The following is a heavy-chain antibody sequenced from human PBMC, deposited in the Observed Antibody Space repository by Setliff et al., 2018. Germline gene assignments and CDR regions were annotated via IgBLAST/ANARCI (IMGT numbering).Heavy chain of an antibody. V-gene: IGHV4-59*03. CDR2: IYYTGSP. CDR1: GGSISGYY. Sequence: SETLSLTCTVSGGSISGYYWSWIRRPPGKGLEWIGNIYYTGSPSYSPSLRSRGTISVDTSKNKFSLSLSSVTAADTAVYYCAISTLSICSGGTCPNVFDVWGQGTMVTVS. D-gene: IGHD2-15*01. J-gene: IGHJ3*01. CDR3: AISTLSICSGGTCPNVFDV.